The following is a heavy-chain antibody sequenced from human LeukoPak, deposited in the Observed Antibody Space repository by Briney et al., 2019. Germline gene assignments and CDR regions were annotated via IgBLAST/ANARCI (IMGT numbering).Heavy chain of an antibody. Sequence: GASVKVSCKASGYTFTSYAMNWVRQAPGQGLEWMGWMNPNSGNTGYAQKFQGRVTMTRNTSISTAYMELSSLRSEDTAVYYCARGLDGYNVLEYFQHWGQGTLVAVSS. CDR2: MNPNSGNT. D-gene: IGHD5-24*01. V-gene: IGHV1-8*02. CDR3: ARGLDGYNVLEYFQH. J-gene: IGHJ1*01. CDR1: GYTFTSYA.